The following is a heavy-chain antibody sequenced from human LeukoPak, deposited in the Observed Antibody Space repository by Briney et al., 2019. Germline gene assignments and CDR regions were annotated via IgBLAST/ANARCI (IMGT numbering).Heavy chain of an antibody. CDR3: ARLKRCSGGSCYSFLFDY. D-gene: IGHD2-15*01. CDR1: GGSISSYY. V-gene: IGHV4-59*01. J-gene: IGHJ4*02. Sequence: SETLSLTCTVSGGSISSYYWRWIRQPPWKGLEWIGYIYYSGNTNYNPSLKGRVTISVDTSKNQFSLELSSVTAVDTAVYYCARLKRCSGGSCYSFLFDYWGQGTLVTVSS. CDR2: IYYSGNT.